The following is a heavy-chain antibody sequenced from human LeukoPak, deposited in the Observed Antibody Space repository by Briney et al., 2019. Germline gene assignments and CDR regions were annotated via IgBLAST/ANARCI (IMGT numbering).Heavy chain of an antibody. CDR1: GGSISSSGY. CDR2: VSGSGGST. V-gene: IGHV3-23*01. D-gene: IGHD3-10*01. Sequence: ETLSLTCTVSGGSISSSGYYWGWVRQAPGKGLEWVSAVSGSGGSTYYADSVKGRFTISRDNSKNTLYLQMNSLRAEDTAVYYCANQPGEALAFDIWGQGTMVTVSS. CDR3: ANQPGEALAFDI. J-gene: IGHJ3*02.